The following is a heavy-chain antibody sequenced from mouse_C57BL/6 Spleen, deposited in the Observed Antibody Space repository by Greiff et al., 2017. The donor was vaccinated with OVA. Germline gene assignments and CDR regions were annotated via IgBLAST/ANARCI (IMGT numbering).Heavy chain of an antibody. D-gene: IGHD2-4*01. J-gene: IGHJ2*01. CDR1: GYTFTDYY. V-gene: IGHV1-26*01. CDR3: ARSGSYDYDEDY. Sequence: EVQLQQSGPELVKPGASVKISCKASGYTFTDYYMNWVKQSHGKSLEWIGDINPNNGGTSYNQKFKGKATLTVDKSSSTAYMELRSLTSEDAAVYYCARSGSYDYDEDYWGQGTTLTVSS. CDR2: INPNNGGT.